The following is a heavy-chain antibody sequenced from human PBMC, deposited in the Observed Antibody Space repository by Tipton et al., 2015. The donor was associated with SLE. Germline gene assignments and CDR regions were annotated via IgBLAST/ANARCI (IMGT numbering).Heavy chain of an antibody. D-gene: IGHD2-15*01. V-gene: IGHV4-61*08. CDR1: GASLSSGGYY. Sequence: TLSLTCTVSGASLSSGGYYWNWIRQPPGKGLEWIGSVYYSGSTNYNPSLKSRVTISIDTSKNQFSLKLSSVTAADTAVYYCARGVVVAALETWGQGTLVTASS. CDR2: VYYSGST. CDR3: ARGVVVAALET. J-gene: IGHJ4*02.